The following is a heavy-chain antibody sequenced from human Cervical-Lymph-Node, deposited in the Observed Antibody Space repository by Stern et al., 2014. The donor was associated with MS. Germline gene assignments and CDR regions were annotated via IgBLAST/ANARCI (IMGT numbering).Heavy chain of an antibody. CDR1: GGTFSSNT. CDR3: ARSESNGNRAVAHKY. J-gene: IGHJ4*02. Sequence: QDQLVQSGAEVKKPGSSVKVSCEASGGTFSSNTFSWVRQAPGLGLEGMGRIIPMFDVANYAQKFQDRVSITADRSTSTVYIEVSSLRLEDTAVYYCARSESNGNRAVAHKYWGQGTLVTVSS. V-gene: IGHV1-69*02. D-gene: IGHD6-19*01. CDR2: IIPMFDVA.